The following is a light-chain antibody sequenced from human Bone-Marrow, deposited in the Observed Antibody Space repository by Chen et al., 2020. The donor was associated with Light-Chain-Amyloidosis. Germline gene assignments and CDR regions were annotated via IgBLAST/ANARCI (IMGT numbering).Light chain of an antibody. Sequence: SHVLTQPSSVSVPPGQTATMAGGGNNIGCTSVHWYQQEPGQAPLLVVYDDSDRPSGIPERLSGSNAGNTATLTISRVEAGDEADYYCQVWDRSSDRPVFGGGTKLTVL. CDR2: DDS. CDR1: NIGCTS. CDR3: QVWDRSSDRPV. V-gene: IGLV3-21*02. J-gene: IGLJ3*02.